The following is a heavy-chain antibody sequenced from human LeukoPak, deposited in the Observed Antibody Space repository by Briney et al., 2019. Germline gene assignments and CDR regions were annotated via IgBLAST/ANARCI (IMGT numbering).Heavy chain of an antibody. CDR3: ARSSGSLFDY. V-gene: IGHV4-39*07. CDR2: FYHSGST. Sequence: SETLSLTCTVSGGSISSGSYYWGWIRQPPGKGLEWIGNFYHSGSTYYNPSLKSRVTMSVDTSKNQFSLKLSSVTAADTAVYYCARSSGSLFDYWGQGTLVTVSS. CDR1: GGSISSGSYY. J-gene: IGHJ4*02. D-gene: IGHD1-26*01.